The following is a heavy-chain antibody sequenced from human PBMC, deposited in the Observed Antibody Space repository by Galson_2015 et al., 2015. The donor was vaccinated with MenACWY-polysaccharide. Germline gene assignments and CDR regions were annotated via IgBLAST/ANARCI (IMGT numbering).Heavy chain of an antibody. CDR3: ARDNNNYEDY. J-gene: IGHJ4*02. Sequence: LSLTCTVSGGSIRSYFWSWIRQPPGKGLEWIGYVYYSGSTNYNPSLKSRVTMSLDTSKNQFSLNLRSVTAADTAVYYCARDNNNYEDYWGQGTLVAVSS. V-gene: IGHV4-59*01. D-gene: IGHD4-11*01. CDR2: VYYSGST. CDR1: GGSIRSYF.